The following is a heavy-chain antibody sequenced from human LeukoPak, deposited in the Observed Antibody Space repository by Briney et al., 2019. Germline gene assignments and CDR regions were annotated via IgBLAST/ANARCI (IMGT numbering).Heavy chain of an antibody. CDR2: FDTEDGET. Sequence: ASVKVSCKVSGYTLIELSMHWVRQAPGKGLEWMGGFDTEDGETIYAQKFQGRVTMTEDTSTDTAYMELSSLRSEDTAVYYCATAPTDSKISSSWYGVIFDYWGQGTLVTVSS. D-gene: IGHD6-13*01. CDR3: ATAPTDSKISSSWYGVIFDY. V-gene: IGHV1-24*01. J-gene: IGHJ4*02. CDR1: GYTLIELS.